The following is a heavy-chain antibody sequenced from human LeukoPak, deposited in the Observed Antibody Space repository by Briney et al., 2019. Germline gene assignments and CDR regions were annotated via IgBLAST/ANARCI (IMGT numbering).Heavy chain of an antibody. CDR2: ISKTGSA. CDR3: ARRWGSGSHTDWFDT. D-gene: IGHD3-10*01. CDR1: GGSIRSGDFW. J-gene: IGHJ5*02. Sequence: PSETLSLTCNVSGGSIRSGDFWWSWIRQPPGKDLEWIAYISKTGSAASHPPLKSRVTISVDTSKNQFFLKLTSVTAADTAVYYCARRWGSGSHTDWFDTWSQGTLVTVSS. V-gene: IGHV4-30-4*01.